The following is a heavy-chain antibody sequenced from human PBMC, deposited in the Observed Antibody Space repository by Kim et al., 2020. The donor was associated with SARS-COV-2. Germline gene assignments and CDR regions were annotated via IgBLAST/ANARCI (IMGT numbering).Heavy chain of an antibody. CDR3: ARGDPGAMIVVVIVPGYFDY. D-gene: IGHD3-22*01. CDR2: IYYSGST. Sequence: SETLSLTCTVSGGSISSSSYYWGWIRQPPGKGLEWIGSIYYSGSTYYNPSLKSRVTISVDTSKNQFSLKLSSVTAADTAVYYCARGDPGAMIVVVIVPGYFDYWGQGTLVTVSS. V-gene: IGHV4-39*07. J-gene: IGHJ4*02. CDR1: GGSISSSSYY.